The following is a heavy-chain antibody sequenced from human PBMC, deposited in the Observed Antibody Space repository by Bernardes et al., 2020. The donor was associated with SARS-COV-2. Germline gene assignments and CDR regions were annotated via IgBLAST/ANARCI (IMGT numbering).Heavy chain of an antibody. CDR1: GYSISSTYY. D-gene: IGHD6-19*01. CDR3: AREMRRDLPVAPSLLSNFFDI. Sequence: SETLSLTCGVSGYSISSTYYWAWIRQSPGKGLEWIGSTYHSGGTYFNPSVESRASISADTSKNRFSLTLTSVTAADTAVYYCAREMRRDLPVAPSLLSNFFDIWGQGTPVTVSS. J-gene: IGHJ4*02. CDR2: TYHSGGT. V-gene: IGHV4-38-2*01.